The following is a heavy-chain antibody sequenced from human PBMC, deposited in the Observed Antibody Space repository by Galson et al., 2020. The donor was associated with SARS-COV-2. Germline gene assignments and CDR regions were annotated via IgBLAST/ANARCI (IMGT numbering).Heavy chain of an antibody. Sequence: SETLSLTCTVSGGSISRGSYYWSWIRQPPGKGLDWIGYIYFTGSTNYNPSLKSRVTISADTSKNQFSLKLSSVAAADTAVYYCARYDPLAAAGTGGFDFWGQGTLVTVSS. CDR3: ARYDPLAAAGTGGFDF. V-gene: IGHV4-61*01. CDR2: IYFTGST. J-gene: IGHJ4*02. D-gene: IGHD6-13*01. CDR1: GGSISRGSYY.